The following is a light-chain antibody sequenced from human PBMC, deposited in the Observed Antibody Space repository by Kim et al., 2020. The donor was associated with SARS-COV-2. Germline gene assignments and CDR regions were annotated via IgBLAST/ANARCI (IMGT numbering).Light chain of an antibody. Sequence: SVSLGESASLSCKASQSVSNYVAWYQMKPGQAPRVIIFGAYMRASGIPARFSGSGSGTDFTLSISSLQSEDSAFYYCQHYNDWPGTFGQGTKLEI. V-gene: IGKV3-15*01. J-gene: IGKJ2*01. CDR2: GAY. CDR3: QHYNDWPGT. CDR1: QSVSNY.